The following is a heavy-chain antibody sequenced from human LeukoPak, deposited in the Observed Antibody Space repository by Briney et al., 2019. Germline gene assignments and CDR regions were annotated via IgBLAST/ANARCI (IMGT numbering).Heavy chain of an antibody. Sequence: ASVKVSCKASGYTFTSYGISWVRQAPGQGLEWLGWISAYNGNTNYAQKLQGRVTMTTDTSTSTAYMELRSLRSDDTAVYYCARDRGRFLEWPGDYWGQGTLVTVSS. CDR1: GYTFTSYG. V-gene: IGHV1-18*01. D-gene: IGHD3-3*01. CDR2: ISAYNGNT. J-gene: IGHJ4*02. CDR3: ARDRGRFLEWPGDY.